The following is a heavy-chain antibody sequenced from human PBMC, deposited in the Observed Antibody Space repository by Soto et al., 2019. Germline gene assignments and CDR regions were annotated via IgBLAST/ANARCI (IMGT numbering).Heavy chain of an antibody. CDR1: GHTFTSYG. CDR3: ARAKGSIVVVVAAKDRDAFDI. J-gene: IGHJ3*02. V-gene: IGHV1-18*01. CDR2: ISAYNGNT. Sequence: ASVKVSCKASGHTFTSYGISWVRQAPGQGLEWMGWISAYNGNTNYAQKLQGRVTMTTDTSTSTAYIVLRSLRSDDTAVYYCARAKGSIVVVVAAKDRDAFDIWGQGTMVTVSS. D-gene: IGHD2-15*01.